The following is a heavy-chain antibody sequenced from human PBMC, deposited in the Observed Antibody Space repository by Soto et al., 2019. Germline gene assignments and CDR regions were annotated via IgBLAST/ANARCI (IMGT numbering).Heavy chain of an antibody. CDR3: AKAYSSGWYSRGAIDY. Sequence: GGSLRLSCAASGFTFSSYAMSWVRQAPGKGLEWVSAISGSGGSTYYADSVKGRFTISRDNSKNTLYLQMNSLRAEDTAVYYCAKAYSSGWYSRGAIDYWGQGTLVTVSS. V-gene: IGHV3-23*01. CDR2: ISGSGGST. CDR1: GFTFSSYA. J-gene: IGHJ4*02. D-gene: IGHD6-19*01.